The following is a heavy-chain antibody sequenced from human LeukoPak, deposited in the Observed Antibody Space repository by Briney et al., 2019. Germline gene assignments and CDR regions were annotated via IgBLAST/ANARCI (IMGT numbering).Heavy chain of an antibody. V-gene: IGHV4-61*08. CDR1: GGSVGSAGYY. CDR3: ARTQSQSGSYRYYFGY. CDR2: IYYISNT. D-gene: IGHD1-26*01. J-gene: IGHJ4*02. Sequence: PSETLSLTCTVSGGSVGSAGYYWSWIRQPPGGGLAWIGYIYYISNTNYNPSLKSRVTMSVNPSKNQFSLKLNSVTAADTAMYYCARTQSQSGSYRYYFGYWGQGTLVTVSS.